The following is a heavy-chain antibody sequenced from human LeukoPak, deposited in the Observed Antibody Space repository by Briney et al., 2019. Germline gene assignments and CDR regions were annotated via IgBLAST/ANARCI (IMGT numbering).Heavy chain of an antibody. Sequence: GGSLRLSCAASGFTFSSYWMSWVRQAPGKGLEWVANIKQDGSEKYYVDSVKGRFTISRDNTKNSLYLQMNSLRAEDTAVYYCTTEDYGYSHYWGQGTLVTVSS. CDR1: GFTFSSYW. D-gene: IGHD4-17*01. J-gene: IGHJ4*02. CDR2: IKQDGSEK. CDR3: TTEDYGYSHY. V-gene: IGHV3-7*04.